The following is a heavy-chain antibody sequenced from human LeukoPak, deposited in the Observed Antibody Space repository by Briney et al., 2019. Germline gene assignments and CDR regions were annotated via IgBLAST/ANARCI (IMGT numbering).Heavy chain of an antibody. D-gene: IGHD2-2*01. CDR3: ARGYCSSSCSFDP. V-gene: IGHV1-2*02. CDR1: GYTFTGYY. CDR2: INPNSGDT. J-gene: IGHJ5*02. Sequence: ASVKVSCKASGYTFTGYYMHWVRQAPGQGLEWMGWINPNSGDTNYAQKFQGRVTMTRDTSISTAYMELSRLRSDDTAVYYCARGYCSSSCSFDPWGQGTLVTVSS.